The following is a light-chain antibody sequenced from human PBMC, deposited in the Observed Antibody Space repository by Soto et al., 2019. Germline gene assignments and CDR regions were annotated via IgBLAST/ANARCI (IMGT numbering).Light chain of an antibody. J-gene: IGLJ1*01. CDR1: SSDVGGYNY. Sequence: QSVLTQPASVSGSPGQSITISCTGTSSDVGGYNYVSWYRQHPGRAPKLMIYDVSNRPSGVYNRLSGSKSGNTTYLNNSGLQAEDEADYYCSSYTRSSTYVFGTGTKVTVL. CDR2: DVS. CDR3: SSYTRSSTYV. V-gene: IGLV2-14*01.